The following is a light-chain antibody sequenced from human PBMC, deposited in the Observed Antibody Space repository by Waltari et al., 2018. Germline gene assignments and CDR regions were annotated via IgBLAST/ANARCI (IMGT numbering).Light chain of an antibody. CDR3: LQHNSYPWT. V-gene: IGKV1-17*03. J-gene: IGKJ1*01. Sequence: DFQMTQSPSAMSASVGARVTTPVGPSQGISINLACLQQKPGKVPNRLIYPASSLESGVPSRFSGSGSGTEFTLTISSLQPEDFATYYCLQHNSYPWTLGQGTKVEIK. CDR1: QGISIN. CDR2: PAS.